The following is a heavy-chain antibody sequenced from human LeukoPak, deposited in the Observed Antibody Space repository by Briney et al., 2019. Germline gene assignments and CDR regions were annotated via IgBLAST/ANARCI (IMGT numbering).Heavy chain of an antibody. D-gene: IGHD1-26*01. CDR2: IRYDGSNK. J-gene: IGHJ4*02. V-gene: IGHV3-30*02. CDR1: GFTFSSYG. CDR3: AKDALGSYSSCDY. Sequence: GGSLRLTCAASGFTFSSYGMHWVRQAPAKGLEWVAFIRYDGSNKYYADSVKGRFTISRDNSKNTLYLQMNSLRAEDTAVYYCAKDALGSYSSCDYWGQGTLVTVSS.